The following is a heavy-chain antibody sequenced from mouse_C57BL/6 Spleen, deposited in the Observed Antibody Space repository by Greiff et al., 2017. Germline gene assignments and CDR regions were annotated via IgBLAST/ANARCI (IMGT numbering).Heavy chain of an antibody. CDR3: ARGKDYDYGY. D-gene: IGHD2-4*01. CDR1: GYAFSSSW. CDR2: IYPGDGDT. V-gene: IGHV1-82*01. J-gene: IGHJ2*01. Sequence: QVQLKQSGPELVKPGASVKISCKASGYAFSSSWMNWVKQRPGKGLEWIGRIYPGDGDTNYNGKFKGKATLTADKSSSTAYMQLSSLTSEDSAVYFCARGKDYDYGYWGQGTTLTVSS.